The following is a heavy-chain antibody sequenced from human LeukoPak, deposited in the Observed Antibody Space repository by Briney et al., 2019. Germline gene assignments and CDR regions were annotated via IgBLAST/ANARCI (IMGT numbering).Heavy chain of an antibody. Sequence: PGGSLRLSCAASGFTVSSNYMSWVRQAPGRGLEWVSGLSGSGVYTYYADSVKGRFTISRDNSKNTLFLQLNRLRAEDTAMYYCAKAGVQLWSPAGDYWGQGTLVTVSS. CDR1: GFTVSSNY. CDR2: SGSGVYT. D-gene: IGHD5-18*01. CDR3: AKAGVQLWSPAGDY. V-gene: IGHV3-53*01. J-gene: IGHJ4*02.